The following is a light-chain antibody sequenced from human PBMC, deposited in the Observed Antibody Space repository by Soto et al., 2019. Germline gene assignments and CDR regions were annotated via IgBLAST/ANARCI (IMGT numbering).Light chain of an antibody. Sequence: EIVMTQSPXXLSXXXXXXXXXXXXXXQSVXSNLAWYQQKPGQAPRLLIYGASTRATGIPARFSGSGSGTEFTLTISSLQSEDFAVYYCQQYNNWPSFGQGTKVEIK. CDR3: QQYNNWPS. J-gene: IGKJ1*01. CDR2: GAS. V-gene: IGKV3-15*01. CDR1: QSVXSN.